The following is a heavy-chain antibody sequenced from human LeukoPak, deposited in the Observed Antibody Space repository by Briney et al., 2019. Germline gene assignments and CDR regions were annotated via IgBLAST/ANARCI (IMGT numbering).Heavy chain of an antibody. CDR1: DGSITSDDYY. V-gene: IGHV4-31*03. J-gene: IGHJ6*03. D-gene: IGHD3-10*01. CDR2: IHNRGST. CDR3: ARNKLRVAIPYYYYMDV. Sequence: PSETLSLTCTVSDGSITSDDYYWNWIRQHPGKGLEWIGYIHNRGSTYYNPSLQSRVTISVDTPKNQFSLKLSSVTAADTAVYYCARNKLRVAIPYYYYMDVWGKGTRVTVSS.